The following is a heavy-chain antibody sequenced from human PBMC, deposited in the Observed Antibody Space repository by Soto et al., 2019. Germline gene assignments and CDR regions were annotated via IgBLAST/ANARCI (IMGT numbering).Heavy chain of an antibody. CDR3: ARVGCSGGSCLLGYYFDY. Sequence: QVQLVQSGAEEKKPGASVKVSCKASGYTFTSYAMHWVRQAPGQRLEWMGWINAGNGNTKYSQKFQGRVTITRDTSASTAYMELSSLRSEDTAVYYCARVGCSGGSCLLGYYFDYWGQGTLVTVSS. J-gene: IGHJ4*02. D-gene: IGHD2-15*01. CDR2: INAGNGNT. CDR1: GYTFTSYA. V-gene: IGHV1-3*05.